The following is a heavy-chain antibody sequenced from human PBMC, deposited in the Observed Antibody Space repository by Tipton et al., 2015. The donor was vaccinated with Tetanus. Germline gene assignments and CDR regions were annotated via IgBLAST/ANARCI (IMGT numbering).Heavy chain of an antibody. CDR2: ISYSSTSI. CDR3: ARRGEARANWFDS. Sequence: QLVQSGGNLVQPGGSLRLSCEGSGFSFRGFGMNWVRQAPGKGLEWISYISYSSTSIYYADSVKGRFAVSRDNAKNSLYLQMNTLTDDDTAVYYCARRGEARANWFDSWGQGTLVTVSS. CDR1: GFSFRGFG. V-gene: IGHV3-48*02. J-gene: IGHJ5*01.